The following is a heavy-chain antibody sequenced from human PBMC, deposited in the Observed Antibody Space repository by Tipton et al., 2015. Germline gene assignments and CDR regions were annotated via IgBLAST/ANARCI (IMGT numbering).Heavy chain of an antibody. CDR2: IFYSGSA. CDR3: ARETYSDYDFSNWFDP. CDR1: GGSIGTSNW. V-gene: IGHV4-4*02. D-gene: IGHD5-12*01. Sequence: SLRLSCGVSGGSIGTSNWWSWVRQPPGKGLGWIGYIFYSGSATYNPSLKSRVTISVDTSKNQFPLKVTSVTAADTAVYYCARETYSDYDFSNWFDPWGQGILVTVSS. J-gene: IGHJ5*02.